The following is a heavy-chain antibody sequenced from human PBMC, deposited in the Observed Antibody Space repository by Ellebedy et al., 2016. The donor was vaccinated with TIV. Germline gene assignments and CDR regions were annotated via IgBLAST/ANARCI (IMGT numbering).Heavy chain of an antibody. J-gene: IGHJ4*02. CDR2: ISAYNGNT. V-gene: IGHV1-18*01. D-gene: IGHD2-21*02. CDR3: ARDVALLVVTAIPFNY. CDR1: GYTFTSYG. Sequence: AASVKVSCKASGYTFTSYGISWVRQAPGQGLEWMGWISAYNGNTNYAQKLQGRVTMTTDTSTSTAYMELRSLRSDDTAVYYCARDVALLVVTAIPFNYWGQGTLVTVSS.